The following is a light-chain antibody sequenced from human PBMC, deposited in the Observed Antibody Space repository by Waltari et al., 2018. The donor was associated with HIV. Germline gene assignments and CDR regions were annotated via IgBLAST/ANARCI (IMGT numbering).Light chain of an antibody. CDR2: AAS. CDR3: QQTFSAPFT. J-gene: IGKJ3*01. V-gene: IGKV1-39*01. Sequence: DIQMTQSPSSLSASVGDRITLTCRASQNIFSNLSWYQKKPRKAPRLLVCAASSLQSGVPSRFSGSGSGADFTLTISSLQPEDFGTYYCQQTFSAPFTFGPGTTVDIK. CDR1: QNIFSN.